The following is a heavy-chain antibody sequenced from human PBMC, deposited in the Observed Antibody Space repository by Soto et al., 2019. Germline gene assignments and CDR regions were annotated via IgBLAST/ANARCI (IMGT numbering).Heavy chain of an antibody. D-gene: IGHD2-8*01. CDR1: GFTYSNYG. Sequence: SCAGSGFTYSNYGMHWVRQAPGKGLEWVSYISSRSSTIFYADSVKGRFTISRDNVKNSLYLQMNSLRAEDTAVYYCASGTNGAFFVYWGQGILVTVSS. V-gene: IGHV3-48*04. J-gene: IGHJ4*02. CDR2: ISSRSSTI. CDR3: ASGTNGAFFVY.